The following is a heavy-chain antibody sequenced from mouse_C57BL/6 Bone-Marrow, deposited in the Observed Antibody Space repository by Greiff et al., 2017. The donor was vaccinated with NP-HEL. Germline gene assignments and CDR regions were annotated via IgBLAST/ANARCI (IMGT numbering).Heavy chain of an antibody. CDR1: GFTFSSYT. CDR2: ISGGGGNT. Sequence: EVKLVESGGGLVKPGGSLKLSCAASGFTFSSYTMSWVRQTPEKRLEWVATISGGGGNTYYPDSVKGRFTISRDNAKNTLYLQMSSLRSEDTALYYCARIIYYGMGYWGQGTSVTVSS. CDR3: ARIIYYGMGY. J-gene: IGHJ4*01. V-gene: IGHV5-9*01.